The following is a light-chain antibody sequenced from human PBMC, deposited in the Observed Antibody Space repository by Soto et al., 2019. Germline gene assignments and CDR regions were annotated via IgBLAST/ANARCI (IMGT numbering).Light chain of an antibody. Sequence: EIVMTQSPATLSWSPGEGATLSCRASQSVSISLAWYQHKPGQAPRLLIHGASTRASGIPPKFSGSGSGTEFTLTISSLQSEDYAVYFCQQYHVWPKWTFGQGTKVDIK. CDR2: GAS. CDR3: QQYHVWPKWT. J-gene: IGKJ1*01. V-gene: IGKV3D-15*01. CDR1: QSVSIS.